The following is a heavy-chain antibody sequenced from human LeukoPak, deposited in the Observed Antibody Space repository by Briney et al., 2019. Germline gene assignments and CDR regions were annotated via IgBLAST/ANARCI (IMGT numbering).Heavy chain of an antibody. CDR2: ISAYNGDT. V-gene: IGHV1-18*01. D-gene: IGHD1-26*01. CDR1: GGTFSSYA. J-gene: IGHJ6*03. Sequence: GASVKVSCKASGGTFSSYAISWVRQAPGQGLEWMGWISAYNGDTNYAQKLQGRVTMTTDTSTNTAYMELRSLRSDDTAVYYCARDHSSASYTYYYYYMDVWGKGTTVTVSS. CDR3: ARDHSSASYTYYYYYMDV.